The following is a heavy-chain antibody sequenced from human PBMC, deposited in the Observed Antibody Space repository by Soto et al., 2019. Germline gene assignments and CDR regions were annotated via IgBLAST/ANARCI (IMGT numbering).Heavy chain of an antibody. CDR2: ISAYNGNT. CDR1: GYTFTSYG. J-gene: IGHJ5*02. V-gene: IGHV1-18*01. D-gene: IGHD5-12*01. Sequence: ASVKVSCKASGYTFTSYGISWVRQAPGQGLEWMGWISAYNGNTNYAQKLQGRVTMTTDTSTSTAYMELRSLRSDDTAVYYCARRRGYDTENWFDPWGHGTMVTVSS. CDR3: ARRRGYDTENWFDP.